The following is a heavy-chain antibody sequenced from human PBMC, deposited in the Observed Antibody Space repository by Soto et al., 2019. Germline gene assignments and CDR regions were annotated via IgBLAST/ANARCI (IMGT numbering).Heavy chain of an antibody. CDR1: GFTFDDYA. J-gene: IGHJ4*02. Sequence: TGGSLRLSCAASGFTFDDYAMHWVRQAPGKGLEWVSGISWNSGSIGYADSVKGRFTISRDNAKNSLYLQMNSLRAEDTALYYCAKDMREGPSTPYFDYWGQGTLVTVSS. CDR2: ISWNSGSI. D-gene: IGHD1-1*01. V-gene: IGHV3-9*01. CDR3: AKDMREGPSTPYFDY.